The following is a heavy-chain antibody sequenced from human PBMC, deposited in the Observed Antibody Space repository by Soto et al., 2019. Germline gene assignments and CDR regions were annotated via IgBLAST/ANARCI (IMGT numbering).Heavy chain of an antibody. J-gene: IGHJ4*02. V-gene: IGHV4-61*01. CDR3: ARNRRSNRWLDY. CDR1: GDSVSSGSYY. D-gene: IGHD6-13*01. CDR2: VYFSGGA. Sequence: QVQLQESGPGLVKPSETLSLTCTVSGDSVSSGSYYWTWIRQPPGKGLEWIGYVYFSGGASYNPSLKSRVTISVHTSKNQFSLKLTSMTAADTAVYYCARNRRSNRWLDYWGQGTLVTVSS.